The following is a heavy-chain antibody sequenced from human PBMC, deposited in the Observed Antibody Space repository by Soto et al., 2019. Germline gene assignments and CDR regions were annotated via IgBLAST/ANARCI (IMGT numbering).Heavy chain of an antibody. J-gene: IGHJ2*01. V-gene: IGHV3-23*01. D-gene: IGHD2-15*01. CDR2: ISGSGGST. Sequence: KGQEWVSAISGSGGSTFYADSVKGRFTISRDNSKNTLYLQMNSLRAEDTAVYFFFFQAEDGIRVLCTVSAFLLNRSSDL. CDR3: FFQAEDGIRVLCTVSAFLLNRSSDL.